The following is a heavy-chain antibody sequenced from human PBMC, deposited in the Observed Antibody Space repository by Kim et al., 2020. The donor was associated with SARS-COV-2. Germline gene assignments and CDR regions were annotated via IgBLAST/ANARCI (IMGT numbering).Heavy chain of an antibody. CDR2: TYYRSKWYN. CDR3: ARARGGFVVVPAAIPMGYWYFDL. D-gene: IGHD2-2*01. J-gene: IGHJ2*01. V-gene: IGHV6-1*01. Sequence: SQTLSLTCAISGDSVSSNSAAWNWIRQSPSRGLEWLGRTYYRSKWYNDYAVSVKSRITINPDTSKNQFSLQLNSVTPEDTAVYYCARARGGFVVVPAAIPMGYWYFDLWGRGTLVTVSS. CDR1: GDSVSSNSAA.